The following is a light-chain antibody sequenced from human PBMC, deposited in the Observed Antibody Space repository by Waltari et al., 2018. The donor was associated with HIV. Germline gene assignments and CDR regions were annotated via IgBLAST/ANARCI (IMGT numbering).Light chain of an antibody. CDR3: CSYAGSSTLV. V-gene: IGLV2-23*02. CDR2: EVS. Sequence: QSALTQPASVSGSPGQSITISCTGTSSDVGRYNIVSWYQQHPGKAPKLMIYEVSKRPSGVSNRFSGSKSGNTASLTISGLQAEDEADYYCCSYAGSSTLVFGGGTKLTVL. J-gene: IGLJ2*01. CDR1: SSDVGRYNI.